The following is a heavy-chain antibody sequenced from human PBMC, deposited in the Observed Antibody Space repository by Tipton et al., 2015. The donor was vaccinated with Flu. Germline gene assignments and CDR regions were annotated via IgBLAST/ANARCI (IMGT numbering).Heavy chain of an antibody. Sequence: TLSLTCSVSGGSISTYYWSWIRQAPGKGLEWIGYIYYSGTTNYNPSLKSRVTISVDTSKNQFSLRLSSVTAADTAVYYCARHTGDSVRGVIDYWGQGTLVTVSS. CDR3: ARHTGDSVRGVIDY. CDR1: GGSISTYY. V-gene: IGHV4-59*08. D-gene: IGHD3-10*02. CDR2: IYYSGTT. J-gene: IGHJ4*02.